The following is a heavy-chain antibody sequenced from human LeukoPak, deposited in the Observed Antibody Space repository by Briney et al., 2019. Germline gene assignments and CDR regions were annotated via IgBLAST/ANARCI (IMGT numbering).Heavy chain of an antibody. D-gene: IGHD3-10*01. CDR3: ARERLLWFGELWDAFDI. CDR1: GGSISSSSYY. Sequence: PSETLSLTCTVSGGSISSSSYYWGWIRQPPGKGLEWIGYIYYSGSTNYNPSLKSRVTISVDTSKNQFSLKLSSVTAADTAVYYCARERLLWFGELWDAFDIWGQGTMVTVSS. CDR2: IYYSGST. J-gene: IGHJ3*02. V-gene: IGHV4-61*01.